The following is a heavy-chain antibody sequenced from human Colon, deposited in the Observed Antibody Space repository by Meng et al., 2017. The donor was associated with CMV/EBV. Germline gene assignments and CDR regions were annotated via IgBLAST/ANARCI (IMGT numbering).Heavy chain of an antibody. CDR3: ARAGLSLHNYLDY. V-gene: IGHV3-30*04. CDR2: ISFDGINT. J-gene: IGHJ4*02. CDR1: GFTFDSYA. Sequence: GESLKISCSPSGFTFDSYAMHWVRQAPGKGLEWVALISFDGINTYYADSVKGRFTISRDNFKVTLYLHMNTVRPEDTAVYYCARAGLSLHNYLDYWGQGTLVTVSS. D-gene: IGHD2/OR15-2a*01.